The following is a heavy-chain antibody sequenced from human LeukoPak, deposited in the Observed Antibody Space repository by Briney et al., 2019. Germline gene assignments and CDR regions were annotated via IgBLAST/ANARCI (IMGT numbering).Heavy chain of an antibody. CDR1: GYTFTDYY. CDR2: INPNSGGT. V-gene: IGHV1-2*02. D-gene: IGHD3-16*01. Sequence: ASVRVFCKASGYTFTDYYLHWVRQAPGHGLEWMGGINPNSGGTNYAQKFQGRVTMTRDTSITTAYMELNRLRSDDTAVYYCARAYTSPNGPYWGQGILVTVSS. J-gene: IGHJ4*02. CDR3: ARAYTSPNGPY.